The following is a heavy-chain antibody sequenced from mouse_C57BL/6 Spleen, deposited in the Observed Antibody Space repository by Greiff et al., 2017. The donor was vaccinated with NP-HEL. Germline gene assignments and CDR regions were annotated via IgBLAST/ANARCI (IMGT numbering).Heavy chain of an antibody. J-gene: IGHJ4*01. V-gene: IGHV5-16*01. CDR3: ARAWDY. CDR1: GFTFSDYY. CDR2: INYDGSST. Sequence: EVKLMESEGGLVQPGSSMKLSCTASGFTFSDYYMAWVRQVPEKGLEWVANINYDGSSTYYLDSLKSRFIISRDNAKNILYLQMSSLKSEDTATYYCARAWDYWGQGTSVTVSS.